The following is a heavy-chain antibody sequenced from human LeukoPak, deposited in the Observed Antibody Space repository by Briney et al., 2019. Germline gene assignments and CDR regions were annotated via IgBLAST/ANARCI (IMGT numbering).Heavy chain of an antibody. CDR3: AHRRRSSCSGNWFDP. D-gene: IGHD3-10*02. J-gene: IGHJ5*02. CDR2: IYWDGDK. V-gene: IGHV2-5*02. Sequence: SGPTLVNPPQTLTLTCTFSGFSLSTSGVGVGWIRQPPGKALEWLALIYWDGDKRYSPSLESSLTITKDTSKNQVVHTVTNMDPVDTATYYCAHRRRSSCSGNWFDPWGQGTLVTVSS. CDR1: GFSLSTSGVG.